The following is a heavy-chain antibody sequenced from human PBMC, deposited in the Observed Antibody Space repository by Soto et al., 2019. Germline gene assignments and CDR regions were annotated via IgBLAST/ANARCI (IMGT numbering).Heavy chain of an antibody. CDR3: ARRRTGDDAFDI. CDR1: GGSFSGYY. V-gene: IGHV4-34*01. D-gene: IGHD7-27*01. J-gene: IGHJ3*02. CDR2: INHSGST. Sequence: SETLSLTCAVYGGSFSGYYWSWIRQPPGKGLEWIGEINHSGSTNYNPSLKSRVTISVDTSKNQFSLKLSSVTAADTAVYYCARRRTGDDAFDIWGQGPMVTVSS.